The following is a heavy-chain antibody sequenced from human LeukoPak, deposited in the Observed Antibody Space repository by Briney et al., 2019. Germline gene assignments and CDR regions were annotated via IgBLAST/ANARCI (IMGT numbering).Heavy chain of an antibody. J-gene: IGHJ4*02. Sequence: GVSVRLSCAASGFTFSSYAMSWVRQAPGKGLEWVSAISGSGGNTYYADSVKGRFTISRDNSKNTLYLQMNSLRAENTAVYYCAKDPTYYYGSGSPGPFDYWGQGTLVTVS. CDR2: ISGSGGNT. CDR1: GFTFSSYA. D-gene: IGHD3-10*01. V-gene: IGHV3-23*01. CDR3: AKDPTYYYGSGSPGPFDY.